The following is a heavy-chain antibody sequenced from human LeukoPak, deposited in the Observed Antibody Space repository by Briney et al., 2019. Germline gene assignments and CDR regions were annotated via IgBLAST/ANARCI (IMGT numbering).Heavy chain of an antibody. CDR2: IYSGGST. Sequence: GGSLRLSRAASGFTVSSNYMSWVRQAPGKGLEWVSVIYSGGSTYYADSVKGRFTISRDNSKNTLYLQMNSLRAEDTAVYYCARARVGATWARTWKLDAFDIWGQGTMVTVSS. V-gene: IGHV3-53*01. J-gene: IGHJ3*02. D-gene: IGHD1-26*01. CDR1: GFTVSSNY. CDR3: ARARVGATWARTWKLDAFDI.